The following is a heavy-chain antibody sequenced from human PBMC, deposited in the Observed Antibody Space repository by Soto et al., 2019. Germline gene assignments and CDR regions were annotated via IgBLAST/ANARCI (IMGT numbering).Heavy chain of an antibody. CDR3: ARGGLTDYFDY. J-gene: IGHJ4*02. Sequence: GGSLRLSCAASGFTFSSYAMHWVRQAPGKGLEWVSTISSSGAFTYHADSVRGRLTISRDNSKNTVYLQMNSLRAEDTAVYYCARGGLTDYFDYWGQGTLVTVS. D-gene: IGHD2-21*02. V-gene: IGHV3-23*01. CDR2: ISSSGAFT. CDR1: GFTFSSYA.